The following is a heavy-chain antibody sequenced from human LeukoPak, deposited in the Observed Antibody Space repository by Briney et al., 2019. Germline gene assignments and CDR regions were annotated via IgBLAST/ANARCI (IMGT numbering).Heavy chain of an antibody. D-gene: IGHD3-22*01. CDR2: ISSSSSYI. J-gene: IGHJ4*02. CDR1: GFTFSSYS. V-gene: IGHV3-21*01. CDR3: ARGAHYYDSSGYFDY. Sequence: PGGSLRLSCAASGFTFSSYSMNWVRQAPGTGLEWVSSISSSSSYIYYADSVKGRFTISRDNAKNSLYLQMNSLRAEDTAVYYCARGAHYYDSSGYFDYWGQGTLVTVSS.